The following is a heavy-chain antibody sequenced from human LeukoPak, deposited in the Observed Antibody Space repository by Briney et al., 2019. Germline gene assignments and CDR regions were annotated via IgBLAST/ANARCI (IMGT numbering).Heavy chain of an antibody. D-gene: IGHD3-10*01. V-gene: IGHV4-38-2*02. CDR2: VSHSGIT. Sequence: SETLSLTCTVSGFSISSDYYWGWIRQPPGKGLEWLGSVSHSGITYYNSSLNSRVTISVDTSKNHFSLTVNSVTAADTAVYYCARLVIPWGQGILVTVSS. J-gene: IGHJ5*02. CDR3: ARLVIP. CDR1: GFSISSDYY.